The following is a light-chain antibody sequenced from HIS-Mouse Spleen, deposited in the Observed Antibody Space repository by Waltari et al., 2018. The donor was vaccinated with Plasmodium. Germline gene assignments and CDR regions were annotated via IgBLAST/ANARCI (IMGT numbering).Light chain of an antibody. Sequence: AIQLTQSPSSLSASVGDRVTITCRASQGISSALAWYQQKPGKAPKLLSYDAASLESGVPSRFSGSGAGTDFTVSISRQEPEDFATYYCQQFNSYTQGTFGQGTRLEI. J-gene: IGKJ5*01. CDR1: QGISSA. V-gene: IGKV1-13*02. CDR3: QQFNSYTQGT. CDR2: DAA.